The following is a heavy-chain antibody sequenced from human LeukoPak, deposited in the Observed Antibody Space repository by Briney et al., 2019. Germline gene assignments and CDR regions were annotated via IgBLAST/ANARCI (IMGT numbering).Heavy chain of an antibody. D-gene: IGHD3-22*01. CDR3: ATVRYDGSGEYFDY. J-gene: IGHJ4*02. CDR1: GGSISSYH. V-gene: IGHV4-4*07. Sequence: SETLSLTCTVSGGSISSYHWSWIRQPAGKGLEWIGRINTSGSTNYNPSLKSRVTMSEDTSNNQFYLKLSSVTAADTAVYYCATVRYDGSGEYFDYWGQGTLVTVSS. CDR2: INTSGST.